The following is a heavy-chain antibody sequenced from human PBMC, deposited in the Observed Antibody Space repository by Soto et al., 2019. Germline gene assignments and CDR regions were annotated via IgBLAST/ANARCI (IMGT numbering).Heavy chain of an antibody. Sequence: ASVKVSCKASGYTFTSYAMHWVRQAPGQRLEWMGWINAGNGNTKYSQKFQGRVTITRDTSASTAYMELSSLRSEDTAVYYCARECPPSIAVANWFDPWGQGTLVTVSS. CDR2: INAGNGNT. CDR3: ARECPPSIAVANWFDP. J-gene: IGHJ5*02. D-gene: IGHD6-19*01. V-gene: IGHV1-3*01. CDR1: GYTFTSYA.